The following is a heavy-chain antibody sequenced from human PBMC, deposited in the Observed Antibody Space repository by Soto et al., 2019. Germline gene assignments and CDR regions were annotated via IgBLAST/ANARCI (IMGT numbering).Heavy chain of an antibody. Sequence: EVQLLEAGGDLVQPGGSLRLSCAASGFTFSSYAMSWVRQAPGKGLEWVSVINPGGDYTNYADSVKGRFTISRDNFKNTLFLQMNNLRAEDTAVYYCAKDRGDAYWGQGTLVTVSS. D-gene: IGHD4-17*01. CDR1: GFTFSSYA. CDR2: INPGGDYT. J-gene: IGHJ4*02. CDR3: AKDRGDAY. V-gene: IGHV3-23*01.